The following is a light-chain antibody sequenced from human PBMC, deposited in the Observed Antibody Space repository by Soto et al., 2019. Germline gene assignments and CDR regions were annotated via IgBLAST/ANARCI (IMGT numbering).Light chain of an antibody. CDR1: QSVNSN. V-gene: IGKV3-15*01. J-gene: IGKJ3*01. CDR2: GAS. Sequence: ETMMTQSPATLSVSPGERATLSCRASQSVNSNLAWYQQKLGQAPRVLIYGASTRATGIPDRFSGSGSDSDFTLKISSVEADDVAIYYCVQASWWPLTFGPGTKV. CDR3: VQASWWPLT.